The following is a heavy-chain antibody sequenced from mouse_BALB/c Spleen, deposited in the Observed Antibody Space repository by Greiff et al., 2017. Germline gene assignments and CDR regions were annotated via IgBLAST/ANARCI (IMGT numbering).Heavy chain of an antibody. CDR2: ISYSGST. V-gene: IGHV3-8*02. J-gene: IGHJ1*01. CDR1: GDSITSGY. Sequence: EVQLQESGPSLVKPSQTLSLTCSVTGDSITSGYWNWIRKFPGNKLEYMGYISYSGSTYYNPSLKSRISITRDTSKNQYYLQLNSVTTEDTATYYCARNHYYGSSYDWYFDVWGAGTTVTVSS. CDR3: ARNHYYGSSYDWYFDV. D-gene: IGHD1-1*01.